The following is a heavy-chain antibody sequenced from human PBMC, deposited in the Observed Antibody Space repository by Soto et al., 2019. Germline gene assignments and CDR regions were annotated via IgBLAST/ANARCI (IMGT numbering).Heavy chain of an antibody. V-gene: IGHV1-2*04. CDR1: GYTFTGYY. J-gene: IGHJ5*02. CDR2: INPNSGGT. D-gene: IGHD2-2*02. Sequence: GASVKVSCKASGYTFTGYYMHWVRQAPGQGLEWMGWINPNSGGTNYAQKFQGWVTMTRDTSISTAYMELSRLRSDDTAAYYCARGDIVVVPAAKPPYAFDPWGQGTLVTVSS. CDR3: ARGDIVVVPAAKPPYAFDP.